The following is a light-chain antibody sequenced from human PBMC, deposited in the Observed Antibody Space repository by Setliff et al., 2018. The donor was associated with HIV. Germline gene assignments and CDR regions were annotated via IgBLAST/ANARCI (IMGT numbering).Light chain of an antibody. CDR3: SSYTSIYTLYV. CDR2: EVT. CDR1: SSDVGGYNY. J-gene: IGLJ1*01. V-gene: IGLV2-14*01. Sequence: QSVLTQPASVSGSPGQSITISCTGTSSDVGGYNYVSWYQHHPGKAPKLMIYEVTNRPSGVSTRFSGSKSGNTASLTISGLQAEDDANYYCSSYTSIYTLYVFGTGTKVNVL.